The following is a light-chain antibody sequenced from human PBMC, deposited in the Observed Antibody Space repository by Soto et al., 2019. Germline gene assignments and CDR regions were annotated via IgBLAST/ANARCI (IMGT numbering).Light chain of an antibody. CDR2: EVT. CDR1: DSDVGSHNL. J-gene: IGLJ1*01. V-gene: IGLV2-23*02. CDR3: CSYAVSNTYL. Sequence: SVLTQPASVSASPGQSITISCSGNDSDVGSHNLVSWYQLHPGKAPKLMIYEVTKRPSGVTNRFSGSKSGNTASLTIAGLQAEDEADYYCCSYAVSNTYLFGNGTKVTVL.